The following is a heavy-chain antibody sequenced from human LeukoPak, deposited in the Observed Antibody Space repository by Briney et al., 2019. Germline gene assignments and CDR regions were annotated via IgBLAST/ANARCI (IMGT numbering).Heavy chain of an antibody. CDR2: INPDESST. J-gene: IGHJ4*02. Sequence: GGSLRLSCAASGFTFSSNWMHWVRQAPGKGLVWVSRINPDESSTIYADSVKGRVTISRDNVKNTLYLQMNSLRAEDTAVYYCAIGCYYDSSGYCGFDYWGQGTLVTVSS. CDR3: AIGCYYDSSGYCGFDY. V-gene: IGHV3-74*01. D-gene: IGHD3-22*01. CDR1: GFTFSSNW.